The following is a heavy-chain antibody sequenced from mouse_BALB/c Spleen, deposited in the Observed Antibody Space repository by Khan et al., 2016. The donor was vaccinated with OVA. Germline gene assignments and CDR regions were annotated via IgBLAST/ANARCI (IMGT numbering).Heavy chain of an antibody. Sequence: QMQLEESGAELVRPGASVKLSCKTSGYIFTSYWIHWVKQRSGQGLEWIPRIYHGTDNTYYNEKLKDKATLTADKSSSTAYKQLSSMKSEDSAVYFCAREEALYYFDYWGQGTTLTVSS. CDR1: GYIFTSYW. J-gene: IGHJ2*01. D-gene: IGHD3-2*02. CDR3: AREEALYYFDY. CDR2: IYHGTDNT. V-gene: IGHV1S132*01.